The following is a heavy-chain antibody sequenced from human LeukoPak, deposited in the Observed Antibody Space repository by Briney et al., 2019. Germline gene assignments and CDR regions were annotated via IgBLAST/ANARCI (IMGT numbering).Heavy chain of an antibody. CDR1: GYTFSSYD. Sequence: ASVKVSCKASGYTFSSYDINRVRQATGQGLEWMGWMNPNSGDRGYAQKFQGRVTITRNTSISTAYMELSSLRSEDTAVYCCARLYHSSSRYDDAFDIWGQGTMVTVSS. CDR2: MNPNSGDR. CDR3: ARLYHSSSRYDDAFDI. J-gene: IGHJ3*02. V-gene: IGHV1-8*03. D-gene: IGHD6-13*01.